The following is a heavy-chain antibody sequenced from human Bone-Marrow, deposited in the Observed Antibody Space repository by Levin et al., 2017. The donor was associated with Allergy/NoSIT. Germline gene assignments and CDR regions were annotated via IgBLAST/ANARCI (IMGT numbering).Heavy chain of an antibody. D-gene: IGHD5-24*01. CDR2: INSNSGGT. J-gene: IGHJ4*02. V-gene: IGHV1-2*02. Sequence: ASVKVSCKASGYTFTGYYMHWVRQAPGQGLEWMGWINSNSGGTNYAQKFQGRVTMTRDTSISTAYMELSSLRSDDTAVYYCAKARGMATTHYFDYWGQGTLVTVSS. CDR1: GYTFTGYY. CDR3: AKARGMATTHYFDY.